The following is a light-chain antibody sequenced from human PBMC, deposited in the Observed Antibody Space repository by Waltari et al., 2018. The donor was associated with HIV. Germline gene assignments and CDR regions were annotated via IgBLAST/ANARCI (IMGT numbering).Light chain of an antibody. J-gene: IGLJ2*01. CDR1: SGDVGGYNF. Sequence: SALTQPASVSGSPGQSITISCSGTSGDVGGYNFVSWYQKHPGKAPKLIIYNVSSRPSVVSIRFSRSRSANTASLTISGLQVEDEADYFCSSYTSSGPRYVLFGGGTRLTVL. CDR2: NVS. CDR3: SSYTSSGPRYVL. V-gene: IGLV2-14*03.